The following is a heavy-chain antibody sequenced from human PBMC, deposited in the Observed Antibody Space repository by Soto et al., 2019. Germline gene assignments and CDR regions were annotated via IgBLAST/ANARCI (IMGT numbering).Heavy chain of an antibody. V-gene: IGHV4-39*01. CDR3: ARWAAAPD. Sequence: ETLSLTCTVSGGSISSSSYYWGWIRQPPGKGLEWIGSIYYSGSTYYNPTLKSRVTISVDTSKNQFSLKLSSVTAADTAVYYCARWAAAPDWGQGTLVTVSS. D-gene: IGHD6-6*01. CDR1: GGSISSSSYY. CDR2: IYYSGST. J-gene: IGHJ4*02.